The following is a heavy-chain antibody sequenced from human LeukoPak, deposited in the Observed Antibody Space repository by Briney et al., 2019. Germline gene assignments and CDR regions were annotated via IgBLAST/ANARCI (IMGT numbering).Heavy chain of an antibody. CDR3: ARDVMVRGVIPSFVY. CDR1: GYTFTGYY. D-gene: IGHD3-10*01. J-gene: IGHJ4*02. CDR2: INPNSGGT. Sequence: ASVKVSCKASGYTFTGYYMHWVRQAPGQGLEGMGWINPNSGGTNYAQKFQGRVTMTRDTSISTAYMELSRLRSDDTAVYYCARDVMVRGVIPSFVYWGQGTLVTVSS. V-gene: IGHV1-2*02.